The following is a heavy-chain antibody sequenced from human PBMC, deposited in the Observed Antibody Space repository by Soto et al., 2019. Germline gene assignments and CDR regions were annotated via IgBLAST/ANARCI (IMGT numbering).Heavy chain of an antibody. D-gene: IGHD1-26*01. CDR1: GFTFSTSS. V-gene: IGHV3-21*01. CDR3: ARAIGYAFDI. J-gene: IGHJ3*02. Sequence: EVQLVESGGGLVKPGGSLRLSCAASGFTFSTSSLYWVRQAPGKGLEWVSSISSRSYTYYADSVKGRFTISRDNAKNSLYLQMNSLRAEDTAVYYCARAIGYAFDIWDQGTMVTVSS. CDR2: ISSRSYT.